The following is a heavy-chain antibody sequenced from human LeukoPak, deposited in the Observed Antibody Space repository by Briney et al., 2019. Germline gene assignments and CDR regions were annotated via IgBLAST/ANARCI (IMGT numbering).Heavy chain of an antibody. CDR3: ARLHPTKNNDY. Sequence: GASVKVSCKASGGTFSSYAISWVRQAPGQGLEWMGRIIPILGIANYAQKFQGRVTITADKSTSTAYMELSSLRSEDTAVYYCARLHPTKNNDYWGQGTLVTVSS. J-gene: IGHJ4*02. CDR1: GGTFSSYA. V-gene: IGHV1-69*04. D-gene: IGHD1/OR15-1a*01. CDR2: IIPILGIA.